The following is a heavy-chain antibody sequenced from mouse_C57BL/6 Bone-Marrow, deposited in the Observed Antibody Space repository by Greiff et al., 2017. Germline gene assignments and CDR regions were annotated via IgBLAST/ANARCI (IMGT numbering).Heavy chain of an antibody. CDR2: IRNKANGYTT. Sequence: EVNLVASGGGLVQPGGSLSLSCAASGFTFTDYYMSWVRQPPGKALEWLGFIRNKANGYTTEYSASVKGRFTISRDNSQSILYLQMNALRAEDSATYYCARYVRGYVDYWGQGTTLTVSS. V-gene: IGHV7-3*01. J-gene: IGHJ2*01. CDR3: ARYVRGYVDY. CDR1: GFTFTDYY.